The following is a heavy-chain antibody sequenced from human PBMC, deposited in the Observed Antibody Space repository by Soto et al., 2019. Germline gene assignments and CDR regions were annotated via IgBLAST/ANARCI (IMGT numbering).Heavy chain of an antibody. CDR3: ARDYARRGSYHGYFDY. V-gene: IGHV1-18*04. CDR1: GYTFTSYG. CDR2: ISAYNGNT. D-gene: IGHD1-26*01. J-gene: IGHJ4*02. Sequence: ASVKVSCKASGYTFTSYGISWVRQAPGQGLEWMGWISAYNGNTNYAQNHQGRVTMTTDTSTSTAYMELRNLRSEDTAVYYCARDYARRGSYHGYFDYWGQGTLVTVSS.